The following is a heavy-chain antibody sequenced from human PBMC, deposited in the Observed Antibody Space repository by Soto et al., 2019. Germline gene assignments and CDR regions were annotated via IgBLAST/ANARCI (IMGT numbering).Heavy chain of an antibody. D-gene: IGHD6-13*01. CDR3: ARAAAAGTVDYYYYYGMDV. Sequence: SLTISCKGSGYSFTSYWISWVRQMPGKGLEWRGRIDPSDSYTNYSPSFQGHVTISADKSISTAYLQWSSLKASDTAMYYCARAAAAGTVDYYYYYGMDVWGQGTTVTVSS. CDR1: GYSFTSYW. CDR2: IDPSDSYT. J-gene: IGHJ6*02. V-gene: IGHV5-10-1*01.